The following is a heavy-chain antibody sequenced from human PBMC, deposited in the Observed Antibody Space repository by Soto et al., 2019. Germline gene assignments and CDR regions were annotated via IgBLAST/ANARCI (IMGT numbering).Heavy chain of an antibody. J-gene: IGHJ1*01. CDR2: TYYRSKWSY. CDR3: ASLIGHSWLPE. Sequence: SETLSLTCAISGGSVSSNSATWDLIRQSPSRGLGWLGRTYYRSKWSYDYAVSVQSRITISPDTSKNQFSLHLNSVTPEDTAVYFCASLIGHSWLPEWGQGTLVPVSS. CDR1: GGSVSSNSAT. D-gene: IGHD6-13*01. V-gene: IGHV6-1*01.